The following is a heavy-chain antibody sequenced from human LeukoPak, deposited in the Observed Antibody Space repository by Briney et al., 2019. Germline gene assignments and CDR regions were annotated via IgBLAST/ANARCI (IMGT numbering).Heavy chain of an antibody. V-gene: IGHV3-33*01. D-gene: IGHD2-15*01. Sequence: GGSLRLSCAASGFTFSNYGMHWVRQAPGKGLEWVAIIWFDENNKYYADSVKGRFTISRDNSKNTLYLQMNSLRVEDTAVYYCASDGSHWGQGTLVSVSS. CDR1: GFTFSNYG. J-gene: IGHJ4*02. CDR2: IWFDENNK. CDR3: ASDGSH.